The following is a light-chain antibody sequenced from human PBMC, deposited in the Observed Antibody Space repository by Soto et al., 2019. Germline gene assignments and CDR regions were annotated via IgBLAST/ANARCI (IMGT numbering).Light chain of an antibody. V-gene: IGKV4-1*01. Sequence: DIVMTQSPDSLAVSLGGRAAINCKSSQILFFTSNSKNYLAWYQQKPGQAPRLLIYGASKRATGIPDRSSGSGSGTDFTLTISRLEPEDFAVYYCHQYSTSPLTFGGGTKVDIK. CDR3: HQYSTSPLT. CDR2: GAS. J-gene: IGKJ4*01. CDR1: QILFFTSNSKNY.